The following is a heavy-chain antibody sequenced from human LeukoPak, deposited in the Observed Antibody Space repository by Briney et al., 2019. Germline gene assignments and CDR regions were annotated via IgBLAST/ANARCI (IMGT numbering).Heavy chain of an antibody. CDR2: IYSVGNI. Sequence: GSLELSCGASGFTVSRTYMSWVRQAPGKGLEWVSVIYSVGNIYYIDSVKGRFTISRDTSKNTLYLQMNSLRAEYTAVYFCASRHCSGGGCYFAGAYPFDYWGQGTLVTVSS. CDR3: ASRHCSGGGCYFAGAYPFDY. V-gene: IGHV3-53*01. D-gene: IGHD2-15*01. J-gene: IGHJ4*02. CDR1: GFTVSRTY.